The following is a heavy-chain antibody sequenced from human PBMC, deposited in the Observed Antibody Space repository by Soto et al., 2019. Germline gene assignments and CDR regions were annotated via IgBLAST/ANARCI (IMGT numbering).Heavy chain of an antibody. V-gene: IGHV3-49*04. D-gene: IGHD2-2*01. CDR3: TRAGSPHPAYFSLS. CDR1: GVYFDALA. CDR2: ISDQTYHETP. Sequence: PAGALTLSCTGAGVYFDALAISWVRQAPGKGLEWVGLISDQTYHETPEYATVVIGRFTVSRDTANGVAYLPMSSLRVDVSAFYYCTRAGSPHPAYFSLSWGPGTPVTVAS. J-gene: IGHJ5*02.